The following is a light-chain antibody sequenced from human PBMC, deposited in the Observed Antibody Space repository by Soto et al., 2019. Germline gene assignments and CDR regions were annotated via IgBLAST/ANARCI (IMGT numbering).Light chain of an antibody. CDR3: QQYKSWPIT. V-gene: IGKV3-20*01. J-gene: IGKJ5*01. CDR2: AAS. Sequence: EIVLSQSPGTLSLSPGERATLSCRVSQSVSSSHLAWYQHKPGQAPRLLIYAASSRATGSPDRFSGGGSGTDFTLTISGLQSEDSAIYFCQQYKSWPITFGQGTRLEIK. CDR1: QSVSSSH.